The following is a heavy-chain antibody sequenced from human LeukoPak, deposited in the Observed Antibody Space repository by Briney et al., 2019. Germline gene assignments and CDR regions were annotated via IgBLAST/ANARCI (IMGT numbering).Heavy chain of an antibody. D-gene: IGHD6-13*01. Sequence: SGPTLVNPTQTLTLTCTFSGFSLSTSGMCVSWIRQPPGKALVWLARIDWDDDKYYSTSLKTRLTISKDTSKNQVVLTMTNMDPVDTATYYSARMRAAAGTVVYYYYMDVWGKGTTVTVSS. J-gene: IGHJ6*03. CDR3: ARMRAAAGTVVYYYYMDV. V-gene: IGHV2-70*11. CDR1: GFSLSTSGMC. CDR2: IDWDDDK.